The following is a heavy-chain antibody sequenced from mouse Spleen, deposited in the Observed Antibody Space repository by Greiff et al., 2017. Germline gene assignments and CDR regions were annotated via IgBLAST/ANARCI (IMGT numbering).Heavy chain of an antibody. J-gene: IGHJ4*01. CDR1: GYTFTDYE. CDR3: TRKGAYYLDAMDY. D-gene: IGHD5-5*01. V-gene: IGHV1-15*01. CDR2: IDPETGGT. Sequence: QVQLQQSGAELVRPGASVTLSCKASGYTFTDYEMHWVKQTPVHGLEWIGAIDPETGGTAYNQKFKGKAILTADKSSSTAYMELRSLTSEDSAVYYCTRKGAYYLDAMDYWGQGTSVTVSS.